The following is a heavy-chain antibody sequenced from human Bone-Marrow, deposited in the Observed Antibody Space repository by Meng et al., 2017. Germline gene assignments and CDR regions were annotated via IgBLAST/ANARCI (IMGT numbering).Heavy chain of an antibody. Sequence: GQVVPSVAAVKEPGASVTVSCKLSDYTLTSDGFSWVRQAPGQGLQWMGWINIHNGITNYGRNFQGRVTLTTDTSTSTGYTELSSLTSDDTAVYYCATRGNPYLDRWGQGTLVTVSS. CDR1: DYTLTSDG. J-gene: IGHJ4*02. CDR2: INIHNGIT. CDR3: ATRGNPYLDR. V-gene: IGHV1-18*04.